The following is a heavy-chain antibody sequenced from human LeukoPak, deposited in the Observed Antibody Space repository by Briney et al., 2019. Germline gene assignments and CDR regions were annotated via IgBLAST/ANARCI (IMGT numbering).Heavy chain of an antibody. CDR2: ISSSSSYI. CDR1: GFTFSSYT. Sequence: GGSLRLSCAASGFTFSSYTMNWVRQAPGKGLEWVSSISSSSSYINYADSVKGRFTIFRDNAKNSLYLQMNSLRAEDTAVYYCAREVRIAASGRAFDMWGQGTMVTVSS. J-gene: IGHJ3*02. CDR3: AREVRIAASGRAFDM. D-gene: IGHD6-13*01. V-gene: IGHV3-21*01.